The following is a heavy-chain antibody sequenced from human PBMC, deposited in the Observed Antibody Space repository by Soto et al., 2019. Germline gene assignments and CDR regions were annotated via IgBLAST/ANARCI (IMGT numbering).Heavy chain of an antibody. CDR3: AGQHTYYYDSSGYPARYYYYGMDV. V-gene: IGHV4-39*01. CDR2: IYYSGST. CDR1: GGSISSSSYY. J-gene: IGHJ6*02. Sequence: SETLSLTCTVSGGSISSSSYYWGWIRQRPGKGLEWIGSIYYSGSTYYNPSLKSRVTISVDTSKNQFSLKLSSVTAADTAVYYCAGQHTYYYDSSGYPARYYYYGMDVWGQGTTVTVSS. D-gene: IGHD3-22*01.